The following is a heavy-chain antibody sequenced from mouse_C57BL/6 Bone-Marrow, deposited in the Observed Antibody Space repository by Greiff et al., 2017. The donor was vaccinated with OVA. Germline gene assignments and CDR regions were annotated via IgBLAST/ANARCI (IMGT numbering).Heavy chain of an antibody. J-gene: IGHJ4*01. CDR3: ARPGYDYDAATFYAMDY. Sequence: EVKLVESGGGLVQPGGSLKLSCAASGIDFSRYWMSWVRRAPGKGLEWIGEINPDSSTINYAPSLKDKFIISRDNAKNTLYLQMSKVRSEDTALYYCARPGYDYDAATFYAMDYWGQGTSVTVSS. CDR2: INPDSSTI. V-gene: IGHV4-1*01. CDR1: GIDFSRYW. D-gene: IGHD2-4*01.